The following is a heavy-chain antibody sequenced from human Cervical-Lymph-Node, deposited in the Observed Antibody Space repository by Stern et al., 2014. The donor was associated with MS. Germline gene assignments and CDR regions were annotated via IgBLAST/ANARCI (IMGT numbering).Heavy chain of an antibody. J-gene: IGHJ4*02. Sequence: QLQLQESGGGVVQPGKSLRLSCEASGFTFSKYGMHWVRQAPGKGLDWVAVVSNDGGVNYHADSVKGRFTISRSNSQNTLYLQMNSLRPEDTAVYYCAKEGGQAGDTRYSFDYWGQGISVTVSS. D-gene: IGHD5-18*01. CDR1: GFTFSKYG. CDR2: VSNDGGVN. CDR3: AKEGGQAGDTRYSFDY. V-gene: IGHV3-30*18.